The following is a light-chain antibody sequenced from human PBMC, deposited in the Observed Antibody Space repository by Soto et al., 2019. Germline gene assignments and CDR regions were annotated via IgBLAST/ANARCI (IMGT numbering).Light chain of an antibody. CDR1: SSNIGRNT. V-gene: IGLV1-44*01. Sequence: QSVLTQPPSASGTPGQRVTISCSGSSSNIGRNTVKWYRQLPGKAPKVLIGSSDQRPSGVPDRFSGSQSGTSASRAIRGLTSEDEADYICAAWDDSLNAWAFGGGTKLTVL. CDR2: SSD. J-gene: IGLJ3*02. CDR3: AAWDDSLNAWA.